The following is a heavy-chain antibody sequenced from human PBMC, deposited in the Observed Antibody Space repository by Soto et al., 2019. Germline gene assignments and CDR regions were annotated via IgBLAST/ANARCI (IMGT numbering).Heavy chain of an antibody. D-gene: IGHD2-2*01. Sequence: QVQLVQSGAEVKKPGASVKVSCKASGYTFTGYYMHWVRQAPGQGLEWMGWINPNSGGTNYAQKFQGRVTMTRDTSISTAYMELSRLRSDDTAVYYCARVPWGYCRSTSCEFQHWGQGTLVTVSS. J-gene: IGHJ1*01. CDR3: ARVPWGYCRSTSCEFQH. CDR1: GYTFTGYY. V-gene: IGHV1-2*02. CDR2: INPNSGGT.